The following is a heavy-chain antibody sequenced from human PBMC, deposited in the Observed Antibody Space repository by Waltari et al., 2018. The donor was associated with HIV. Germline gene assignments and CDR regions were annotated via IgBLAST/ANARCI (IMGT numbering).Heavy chain of an antibody. CDR2: VSGSGAKS. J-gene: IGHJ4*02. V-gene: IGHV3-23*01. Sequence: EVQLLESGGGLVQPGGSRRLACAASGFAYVSYDITGVRESPERWLEWVAAVSGSGAKSFYAGSVKGRFTISRDNSKNTVFLQMNSLRAADTAIYYCAKAYYENTAYYYDFWGRGTRVTVSS. CDR1: GFAYVSYD. CDR3: AKAYYENTAYYYDF. D-gene: IGHD3-22*01.